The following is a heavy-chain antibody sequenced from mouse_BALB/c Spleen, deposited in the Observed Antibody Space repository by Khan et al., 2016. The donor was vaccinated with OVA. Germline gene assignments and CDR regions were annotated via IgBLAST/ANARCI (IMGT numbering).Heavy chain of an antibody. CDR2: FYPGNGDT. D-gene: IGHD1-3*01. J-gene: IGHJ3*01. V-gene: IGHV1-5*01. Sequence: VQLQQSGTVLARPGASVKMSCKASGYSFTSYLIHWVKQRPGQGLEWIGDFYPGNGDTTYNQKFKDKAKLTAGTSANTAYMELSSLTKEDSAVYYCARGGYSSFAYWGQGTLVTVSA. CDR3: ARGGYSSFAY. CDR1: GYSFTSYL.